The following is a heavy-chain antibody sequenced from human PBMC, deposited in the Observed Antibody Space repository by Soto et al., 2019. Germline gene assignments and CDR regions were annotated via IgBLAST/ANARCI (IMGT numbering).Heavy chain of an antibody. CDR1: GFTFSSYA. V-gene: IGHV3-64D*08. CDR2: ISSNGGST. J-gene: IGHJ4*02. CDR3: VKDGPTAMVFGYYFDY. Sequence: VQLVESGGGLVQPGGSLRLSCSASGFTFSSYAMHWVRQAPGKGLEYVSAISSNGGSTYYADSVKGRFTISRDNSKNTLYLQMSSLRAEDTAVYYCVKDGPTAMVFGYYFDYWGQGTLVTVSS. D-gene: IGHD5-18*01.